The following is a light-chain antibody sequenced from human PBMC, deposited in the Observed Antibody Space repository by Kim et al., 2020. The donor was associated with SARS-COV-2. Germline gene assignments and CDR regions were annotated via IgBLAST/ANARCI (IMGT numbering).Light chain of an antibody. CDR1: QSVSGY. CDR3: QQRSDWPLT. J-gene: IGKJ4*01. V-gene: IGKV3-11*01. CDR2: DAS. Sequence: PGERATLSCRASQSVSGYLAWYQQKPGQSPSLLIYDASTRATGIPARFSGSGSGTDFTLTISSLETEDFAVYYCQQRSDWPLTFGGGTKVDIK.